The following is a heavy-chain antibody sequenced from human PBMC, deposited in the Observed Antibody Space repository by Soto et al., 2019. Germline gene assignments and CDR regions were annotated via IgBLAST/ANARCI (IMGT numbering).Heavy chain of an antibody. CDR1: GGSISSSNYY. Sequence: SETLSLTCTVSGGSISSSNYYWGWIRQPPGKGLEWIGSIYYSGSTYYNPSLKSRVTISVDTSKNQFSLKLSSVTAADTAVYYCARDLWGYCGTDCYPLDVWGQGTTVT. CDR2: IYYSGST. V-gene: IGHV4-39*02. D-gene: IGHD2-21*02. J-gene: IGHJ6*02. CDR3: ARDLWGYCGTDCYPLDV.